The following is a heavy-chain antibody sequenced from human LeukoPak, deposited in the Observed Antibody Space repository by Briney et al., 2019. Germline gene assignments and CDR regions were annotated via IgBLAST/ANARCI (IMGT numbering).Heavy chain of an antibody. J-gene: IGHJ4*02. CDR2: IYPGDADT. Sequence: GESLKISCKGPGYSFTSSWIGWVRQVPGQGLEWMGIIYPGDADTRYRPPFQGQVTLPADKSISTAYLQWNSLDTSDTAMYYCARDAVQYYTDYWGQGTLVTVSS. CDR1: GYSFTSSW. V-gene: IGHV5-51*01. CDR3: ARDAVQYYTDY.